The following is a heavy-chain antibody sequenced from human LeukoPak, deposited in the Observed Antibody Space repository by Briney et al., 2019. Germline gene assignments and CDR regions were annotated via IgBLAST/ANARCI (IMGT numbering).Heavy chain of an antibody. Sequence: GGSLRLSCAASGFTFSSYSMNWVRQAPGKGLEWVSSISSSSSYIYYADSVKGRFTISRDNAKNSLYLQMNSLRAEDTAVYYCARDRYGSGSSYYYYGMDVWGQGTTVTVSS. CDR3: ARDRYGSGSSYYYYGMDV. D-gene: IGHD3-10*01. CDR1: GFTFSSYS. V-gene: IGHV3-21*01. J-gene: IGHJ6*02. CDR2: ISSSSSYI.